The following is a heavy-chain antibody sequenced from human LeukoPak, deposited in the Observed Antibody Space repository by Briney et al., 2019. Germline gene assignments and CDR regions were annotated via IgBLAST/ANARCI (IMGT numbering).Heavy chain of an antibody. J-gene: IGHJ4*02. CDR3: ARASVVAATPVDY. CDR2: INPNSGGT. Sequence: ASVKVSCKASGYTFTSYGISWVRQAPGQGLEWMGWINPNSGGTNYAQKFQGRVTMTRDTSISTAYMELRRLRSDDTAVYYCARASVVAATPVDYWGQGTLVTVSS. CDR1: GYTFTSYG. V-gene: IGHV1-2*02. D-gene: IGHD2-15*01.